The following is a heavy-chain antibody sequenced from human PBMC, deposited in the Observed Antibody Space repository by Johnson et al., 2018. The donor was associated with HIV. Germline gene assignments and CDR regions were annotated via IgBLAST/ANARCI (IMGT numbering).Heavy chain of an antibody. Sequence: QVQLVESGGGVVQPGRSLRLSCAASGFTFSSYAMHWVRQAPGKGLEWVAVISYDGSNKYYADSVKGRFTISRDNSKNTLYLQMNSLRAEDTAVYYCARVPGGYYSSSFGNPFDIWGRGTMVTVSS. D-gene: IGHD6-6*01. CDR1: GFTFSSYA. CDR3: ARVPGGYYSSSFGNPFDI. J-gene: IGHJ3*02. CDR2: ISYDGSNK. V-gene: IGHV3-30-3*01.